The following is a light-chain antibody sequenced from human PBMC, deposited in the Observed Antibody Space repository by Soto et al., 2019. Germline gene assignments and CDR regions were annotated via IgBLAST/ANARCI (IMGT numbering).Light chain of an antibody. Sequence: EIVLTQSPFTVDLSPGESATLSCRASQSVSSYLAWYQQKPGQAPRLLIYDAYNRATGIPPRFSGSGSGTDFTLTISSLEPEDSAVYYCQQRHMWPITFGQGTRLAI. CDR1: QSVSSY. J-gene: IGKJ5*01. CDR2: DAY. CDR3: QQRHMWPIT. V-gene: IGKV3-11*01.